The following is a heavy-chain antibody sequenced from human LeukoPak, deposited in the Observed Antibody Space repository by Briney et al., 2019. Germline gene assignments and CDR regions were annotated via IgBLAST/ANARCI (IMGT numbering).Heavy chain of an antibody. Sequence: GGSLRLSCAASGFAFSSYGMHWVRQAPGKGLEWVAVISYDGSNKYYADSVKGRFTISRDNSKNTLYLQMNSPRAEDTAVYYCVTGGESVYWGQGTLVTVSS. V-gene: IGHV3-30*03. J-gene: IGHJ4*02. D-gene: IGHD2-15*01. CDR3: VTGGESVY. CDR2: ISYDGSNK. CDR1: GFAFSSYG.